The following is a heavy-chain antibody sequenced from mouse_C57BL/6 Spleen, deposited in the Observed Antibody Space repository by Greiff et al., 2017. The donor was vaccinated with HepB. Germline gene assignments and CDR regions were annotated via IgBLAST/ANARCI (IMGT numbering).Heavy chain of an antibody. CDR3: TTKVYGSSYRLNWYFDV. D-gene: IGHD1-1*01. J-gene: IGHJ1*03. Sequence: VQLQQSGAELVRPGASVKLSCTASGFNIKDDYMHWVKQRPEQGLEWIGWIDPENGDTEYASKFQGKATITAGTSSNTAYLQLSSLTSEDTAVYYWTTKVYGSSYRLNWYFDVWGTGTTVTVSS. V-gene: IGHV14-4*01. CDR2: IDPENGDT. CDR1: GFNIKDDY.